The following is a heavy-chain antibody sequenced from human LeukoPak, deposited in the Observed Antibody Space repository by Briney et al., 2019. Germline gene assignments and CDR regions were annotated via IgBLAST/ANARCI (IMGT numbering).Heavy chain of an antibody. CDR3: ARDLNVDSSMFGH. Sequence: GGSLRLSCAGSGSIVSRSHISWVRQAPGKGLQWVSSLYSGGSIHYADSVKGRFTISRDTSRNTVSLQMNSLRVEDTAVYYCARDLNVDSSMFGHWGQGTPVTVSS. V-gene: IGHV3-53*01. CDR1: GSIVSRSH. D-gene: IGHD5-12*01. CDR2: LYSGGSI. J-gene: IGHJ5*02.